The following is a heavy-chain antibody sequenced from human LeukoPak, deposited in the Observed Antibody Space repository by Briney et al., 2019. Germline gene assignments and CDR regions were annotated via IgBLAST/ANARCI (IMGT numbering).Heavy chain of an antibody. CDR1: GGSISSYY. D-gene: IGHD3-22*01. CDR3: ARVDAYYYDSSGYYGY. Sequence: SEILSLTCTVSGGSISSYYWSWIRQPPGKGLEWIGEINHSGSTNYNPSLKSRVTISVDTSKNQFSLKLSSVTAADTAVYYCARVDAYYYDSSGYYGYWGQGTLVTVSS. V-gene: IGHV4-34*01. J-gene: IGHJ4*02. CDR2: INHSGST.